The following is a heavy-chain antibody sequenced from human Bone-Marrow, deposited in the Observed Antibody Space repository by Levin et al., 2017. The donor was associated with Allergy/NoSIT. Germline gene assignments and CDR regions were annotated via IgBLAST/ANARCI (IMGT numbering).Heavy chain of an antibody. J-gene: IGHJ6*02. V-gene: IGHV4-30-4*01. CDR1: GGSISSNDYY. Sequence: PSETLSLTCSVSGGSISSNDYYWSWIRQPPGKGLECIGYIFYSGNTYYNPSLKSRVTISVDTSKNQFSLKLTSVTAADTAVFYCARVLRPPSYYYGMDVWGQGTTVTVAS. CDR3: ARVLRPPSYYYGMDV. CDR2: IFYSGNT.